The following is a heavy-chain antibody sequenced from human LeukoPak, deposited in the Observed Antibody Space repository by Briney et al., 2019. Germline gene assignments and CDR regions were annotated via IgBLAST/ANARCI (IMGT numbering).Heavy chain of an antibody. J-gene: IGHJ4*02. CDR3: ARGLVGATPFDY. Sequence: ASVKVSCKASGYTFTGYYMHWVRQAPGQGLEWMGWINPNSGGTNYAQKFQGRVTMTRDTSISTAYMELSGLRSDDTAVYYCARGLVGATPFDYWGQGTLVTVSS. V-gene: IGHV1-2*02. CDR2: INPNSGGT. D-gene: IGHD1-26*01. CDR1: GYTFTGYY.